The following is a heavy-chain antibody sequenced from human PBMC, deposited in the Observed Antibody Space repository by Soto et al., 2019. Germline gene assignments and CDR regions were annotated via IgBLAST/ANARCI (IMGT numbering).Heavy chain of an antibody. J-gene: IGHJ5*02. D-gene: IGHD3-10*01. CDR3: ARELWFGELLPFNWFDP. V-gene: IGHV3-48*03. CDR1: GFTFSSYE. CDR2: ISSSGSTI. Sequence: EAQLVESGGGLVQPGGSLRLSCAASGFTFSSYEMNWVRQAPGKGLEWVSYISSSGSTIYYADSVKGRFTISRDNAKNSLYLQMNSLRAEDTAVYYCARELWFGELLPFNWFDPWGQGTLVTVSS.